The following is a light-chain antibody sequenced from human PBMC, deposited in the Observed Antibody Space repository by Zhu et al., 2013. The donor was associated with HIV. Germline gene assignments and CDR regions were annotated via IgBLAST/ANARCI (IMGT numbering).Light chain of an antibody. CDR2: GNS. Sequence: QSVLTQPPSVSGAPGQRVTISCTGSSSNIGAGYDVHWYQQLPGTAPKLLIYGNSNRPSGVPDRFSGSKSGTSASLAITGLQAEDEADYYCCSYAGDSTYVFGTGTTVTVL. CDR3: CSYAGDSTYV. V-gene: IGLV1-40*01. CDR1: SSNIGAGYD. J-gene: IGLJ1*01.